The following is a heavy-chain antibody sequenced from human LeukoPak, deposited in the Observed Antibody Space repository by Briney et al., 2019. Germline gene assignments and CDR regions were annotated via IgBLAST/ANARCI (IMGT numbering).Heavy chain of an antibody. CDR3: ARRRYYYDSSGYYGNNWFDP. J-gene: IGHJ5*02. CDR2: IYYSGST. CDR1: GGSIRSYY. Sequence: SETLSLTCTVSGGSIRSYYWSWIRQPPGKGLEWIGYIYYSGSTNYNPSLKSRVTISVDTSKNQFSLKLSSVTAADTAVYYCARRRYYYDSSGYYGNNWFDPWGQGTLVTVSS. D-gene: IGHD3-22*01. V-gene: IGHV4-59*08.